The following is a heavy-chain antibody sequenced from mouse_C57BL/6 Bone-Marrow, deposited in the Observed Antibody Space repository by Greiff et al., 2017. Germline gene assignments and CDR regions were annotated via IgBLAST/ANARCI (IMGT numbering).Heavy chain of an antibody. CDR3: AITPYYGSSHYYALYY. CDR1: GYSFTGYY. D-gene: IGHD1-1*01. J-gene: IGHJ4*01. Sequence: EVKLMESGPELVKPGASVKISCKASGYSFTGYYMHWVKQSHGNILDWIGYIYPYNGVSSYNQKFKGKATLTVDKSSSTAYMELRSLASEDSAVXYCAITPYYGSSHYYALYYWGQGTSVTVSS. V-gene: IGHV1-31*01. CDR2: IYPYNGVS.